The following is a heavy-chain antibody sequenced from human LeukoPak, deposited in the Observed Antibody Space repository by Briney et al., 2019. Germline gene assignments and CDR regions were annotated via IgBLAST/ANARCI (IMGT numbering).Heavy chain of an antibody. J-gene: IGHJ4*02. Sequence: PSETLSLTCAVYGGSFSGYHWSWIRQPPGKGLEWIGEINHSGSTNYNPSLKSRVTISVDTSKNQFSLKLSSVTAADTAVYYCVRFPRENGSGYYFDYWGQGTLVTVSS. CDR1: GGSFSGYH. D-gene: IGHD3-22*01. CDR2: INHSGST. CDR3: VRFPRENGSGYYFDY. V-gene: IGHV4-34*01.